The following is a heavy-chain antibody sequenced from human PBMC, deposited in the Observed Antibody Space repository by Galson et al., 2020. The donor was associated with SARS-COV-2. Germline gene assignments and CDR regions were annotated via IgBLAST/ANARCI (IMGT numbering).Heavy chain of an antibody. CDR2: FDPEDGET. CDR1: GYTLTELS. J-gene: IGHJ5*02. V-gene: IGHV1-24*01. Sequence: ASVKVSCKVSGYTLTELSMHWVRQAPGKGLEWMGGFDPEDGETIYAQKFQGRVTMTEDTSTDTAYMELSSLRSEDTAVYYCATGPGYCSITSCRWFDPWGQGTLVTVSS. D-gene: IGHD2-2*01. CDR3: ATGPGYCSITSCRWFDP.